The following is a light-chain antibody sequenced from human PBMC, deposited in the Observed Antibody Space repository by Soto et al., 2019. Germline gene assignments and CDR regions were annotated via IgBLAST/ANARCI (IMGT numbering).Light chain of an antibody. Sequence: QSVLTQPPSVSGAPGQRVTISCTGSSSNIGAGYDVHWYQQLPGTAPKLLIYGNGNRPSGVPDRFSGSKSGTSASLAITGLQAEDEADYYCQSYDSSLSGSRVFGTGTKVTV. CDR1: SSNIGAGYD. CDR2: GNG. V-gene: IGLV1-40*01. CDR3: QSYDSSLSGSRV. J-gene: IGLJ1*01.